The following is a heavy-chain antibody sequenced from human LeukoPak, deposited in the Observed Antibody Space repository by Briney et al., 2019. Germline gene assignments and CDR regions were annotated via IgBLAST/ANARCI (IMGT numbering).Heavy chain of an antibody. J-gene: IGHJ4*02. CDR3: ARVLRGGDYYDSSGSLSDY. V-gene: IGHV3-21*01. CDR2: ISSGSSYI. Sequence: GGSLRLSCAASGFTFSSYSMNWVRQAPGKGLEWVSSISSGSSYIYYADSVKGRFTISRDNAKNSLYLQMNSLRAEDTAVYYCARVLRGGDYYDSSGSLSDYWGQGTLVTVSS. CDR1: GFTFSSYS. D-gene: IGHD3-22*01.